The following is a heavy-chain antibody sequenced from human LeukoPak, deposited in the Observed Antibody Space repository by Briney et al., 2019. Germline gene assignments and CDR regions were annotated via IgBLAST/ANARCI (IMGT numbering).Heavy chain of an antibody. D-gene: IGHD3-22*01. Sequence: GGSLRLSCAASGFTVSSNYMSWVRQAPGKGLEWVSVIYSGGSTYYADSVKGRFTISRDNSKNTLYLQMNSLRAEDTAVYYCAKEVASYYDSSGPFDYWGQGTLVTVSS. CDR3: AKEVASYYDSSGPFDY. CDR2: IYSGGST. CDR1: GFTVSSNY. J-gene: IGHJ4*02. V-gene: IGHV3-66*01.